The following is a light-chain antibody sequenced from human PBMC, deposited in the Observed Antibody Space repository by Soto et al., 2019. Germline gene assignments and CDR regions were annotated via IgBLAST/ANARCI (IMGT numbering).Light chain of an antibody. J-gene: IGLJ2*01. CDR2: DVN. V-gene: IGLV2-14*01. CDR3: ASYTRATTLV. Sequence: QSVLTQPASVSGSPGQSITIYCTGTISDIGGYNFISWYQHHPGKAPKLVIYDVNNRPSGISYRFSGSKSGNTASLTISGLQAEDEADYYCASYTRATTLVFGGGTKLTVL. CDR1: ISDIGGYNF.